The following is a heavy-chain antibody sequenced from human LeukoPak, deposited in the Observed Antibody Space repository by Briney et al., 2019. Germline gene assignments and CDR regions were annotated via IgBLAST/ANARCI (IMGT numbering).Heavy chain of an antibody. CDR3: AREEREYCGGDCNDAFDI. CDR1: GGTFSIYA. Sequence: SVTVSFKASGGTFSIYAISWVRQAPGQGLEWMGGIIPIFGTANYAQKFQGRVTITADESTSTAYMELSSLRSEDTAVYYCAREEREYCGGDCNDAFDIWGQGTMVTVSS. CDR2: IIPIFGTA. V-gene: IGHV1-69*01. J-gene: IGHJ3*02. D-gene: IGHD2-21*02.